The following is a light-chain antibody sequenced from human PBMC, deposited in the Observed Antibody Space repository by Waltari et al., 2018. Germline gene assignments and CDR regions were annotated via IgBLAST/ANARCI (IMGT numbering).Light chain of an antibody. CDR2: EVS. CDR1: SSDVGGYNY. J-gene: IGLJ2*01. Sequence: QSALTQPASVSGSPGQSITIPCTGTSSDVGGYNYVSWYQHHQGKAPKLMIFEVSNRPSGVSNRFSGSKSGNTASLTISGLQAEDEADYYCSSYTSSIYPVVFGGGTKLTVL. CDR3: SSYTSSIYPVV. V-gene: IGLV2-14*01.